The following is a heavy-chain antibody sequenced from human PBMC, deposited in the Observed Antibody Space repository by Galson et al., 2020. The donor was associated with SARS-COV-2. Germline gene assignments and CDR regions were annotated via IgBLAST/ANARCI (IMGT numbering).Heavy chain of an antibody. CDR1: GFTFSDYY. J-gene: IGHJ2*01. Sequence: TGGSLRLSCAASGFTFSDYYMSWIRQAPGKGLEWVSYISSSGSTIYYADSVKGRFTISRDNAKNSLYLQMNSLRAEDTAVYYCARDPASSGCYYVNWYFDLWGRGTLVTVSS. CDR2: ISSSGSTI. D-gene: IGHD3-22*01. V-gene: IGHV3-11*01. CDR3: ARDPASSGCYYVNWYFDL.